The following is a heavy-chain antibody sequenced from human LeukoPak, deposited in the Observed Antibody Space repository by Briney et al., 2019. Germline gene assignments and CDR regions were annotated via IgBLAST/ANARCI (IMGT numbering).Heavy chain of an antibody. CDR3: ARAQYYYDSSGYYYDYYYYGMDV. J-gene: IGHJ6*02. D-gene: IGHD3-22*01. CDR1: GFTFSSYG. CDR2: IWYDGSNK. V-gene: IGHV3-33*01. Sequence: PGRSLRLSCAASGFTFSSYGMHWVRQAPGKGLEWVAVIWYDGSNKYYADSVKGRFTISRDNSKHTLYLQMNSLRAEDTAVYYCARAQYYYDSSGYYYDYYYYGMDVWGQGTTVTVSS.